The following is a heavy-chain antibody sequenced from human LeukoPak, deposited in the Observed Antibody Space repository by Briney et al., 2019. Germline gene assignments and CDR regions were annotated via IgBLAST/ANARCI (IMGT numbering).Heavy chain of an antibody. CDR2: IYYSGST. J-gene: IGHJ3*02. CDR3: ARDEPRTGPTRAFDI. D-gene: IGHD1-1*01. CDR1: GGSISSSSYY. V-gene: IGHV4-39*07. Sequence: PSETLSLTCTVSGGSISSSSYYWGWIRQPPGKGLEWIGSIYYSGSTYYNPSLKSRVTISVDTSKNQFSLKLSSVTAADTAVYYCARDEPRTGPTRAFDIWGQGTMVTVSS.